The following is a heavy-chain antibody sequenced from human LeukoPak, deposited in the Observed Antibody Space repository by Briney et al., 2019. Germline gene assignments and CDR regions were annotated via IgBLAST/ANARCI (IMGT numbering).Heavy chain of an antibody. CDR3: ARAGRRYSSSYYYYYYMDV. Sequence: GGSLSLSCAASGFTFSSYSMNWVRQAPGKGLEWVSSISSSSSYIYYADSVMGRFTISRDNAKNSLYLQMNSLRAEDTAVYYCARAGRRYSSSYYYYYYMDVWGKGTTVTVSS. J-gene: IGHJ6*03. D-gene: IGHD6-6*01. CDR2: ISSSSSYI. V-gene: IGHV3-21*01. CDR1: GFTFSSYS.